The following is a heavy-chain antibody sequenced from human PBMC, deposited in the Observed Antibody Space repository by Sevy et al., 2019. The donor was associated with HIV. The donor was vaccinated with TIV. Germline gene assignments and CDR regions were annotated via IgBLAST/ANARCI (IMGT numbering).Heavy chain of an antibody. V-gene: IGHV3-30*03. CDR1: GFTFSTYA. CDR3: ARDFWYSIHWSVGY. J-gene: IGHJ4*02. Sequence: GGSLRLSCAASGFTFSTYAMHWVRQAPGKGLEWVAIISYDGSYKSYADSVKGRFTISRDDSKNTLYLQMNSLTAEDTALYYCARDFWYSIHWSVGYWCQGSLVTVSS. CDR2: ISYDGSYK. D-gene: IGHD6-13*01.